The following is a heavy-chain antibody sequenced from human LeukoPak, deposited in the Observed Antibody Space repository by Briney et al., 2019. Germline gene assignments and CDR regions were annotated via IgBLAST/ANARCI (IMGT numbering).Heavy chain of an antibody. V-gene: IGHV1-69*04. Sequence: GSSVKVACQACVGTFSRYAISWVRKSPARGIERMGRINVILDTTNYAKKVKGRVPIITDITTSTSYMKLNSMRSEDTAVYYCATDQGIGDASDIWGQGTMVTVSS. J-gene: IGHJ3*02. CDR3: ATDQGIGDASDI. CDR1: VGTFSRYA. CDR2: INVILDTT.